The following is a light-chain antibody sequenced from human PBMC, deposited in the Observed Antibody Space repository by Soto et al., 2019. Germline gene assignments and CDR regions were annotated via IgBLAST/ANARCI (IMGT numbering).Light chain of an antibody. CDR2: DAS. V-gene: IGKV1-5*01. CDR1: QSISSW. CDR3: QQYNSYS. J-gene: IGKJ4*01. Sequence: DIQTTQSPSTLSASVGDRVTITCRASQSISSWLAWYQQKPGKAPKLLIYDASSLESGVPSRFSGSGSGTEFTLTISSLQPDDFATYYCQQYNSYSFGGGPRWRSN.